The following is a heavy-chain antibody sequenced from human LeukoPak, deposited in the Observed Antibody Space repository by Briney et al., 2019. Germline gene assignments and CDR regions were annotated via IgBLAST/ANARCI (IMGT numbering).Heavy chain of an antibody. J-gene: IGHJ4*02. V-gene: IGHV3-15*01. CDR2: IKSKTDGWTT. CDR3: TTDVTIFGVVIDY. Sequence: GGSLRLSCAASGFTFSNAWMSWVRQAPGKGLEWVGRIKSKTDGWTTDYAAPVKGRFTISRDDSKNTLYLQMNSLKTEDTAVYYCTTDVTIFGVVIDYWGQGTLVTVSS. CDR1: GFTFSNAW. D-gene: IGHD3-3*01.